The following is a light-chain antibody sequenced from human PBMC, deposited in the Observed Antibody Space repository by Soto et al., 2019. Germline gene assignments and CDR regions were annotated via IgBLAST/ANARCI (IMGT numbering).Light chain of an antibody. CDR1: QSIGKF. J-gene: IGKJ1*01. CDR2: AAS. CDR3: QQSYATTRT. V-gene: IGKV1-39*01. Sequence: DIQMTPSPSSLSACVLERLTITCRASQSIGKFLNWYQQKPGTAPNLLISAASSLQSGVPSRFSGTGYGTEFTITISSMQHEDFATYFCQQSYATTRTFGQGTKVDIK.